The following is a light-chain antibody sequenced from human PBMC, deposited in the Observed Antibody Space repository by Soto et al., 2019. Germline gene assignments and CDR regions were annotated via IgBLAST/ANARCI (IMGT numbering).Light chain of an antibody. CDR2: SAS. Sequence: DIQMTQSPSTLSASVGDRVTITCRASQTIINYLAWYQQKPGKAPDLLIYSASTLQSGVPSRFSGSGSETEFSLTIRALQPEDFATYYCQQLSRYPLTFGGGTKVDIK. V-gene: IGKV1-9*01. J-gene: IGKJ4*01. CDR1: QTIINY. CDR3: QQLSRYPLT.